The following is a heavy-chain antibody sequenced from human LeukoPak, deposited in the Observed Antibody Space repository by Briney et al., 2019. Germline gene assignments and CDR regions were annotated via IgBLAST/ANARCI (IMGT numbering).Heavy chain of an antibody. J-gene: IGHJ4*02. D-gene: IGHD3-10*01. CDR1: GYSFTSYW. CDR3: ARLSYYYGSGSYALGY. V-gene: IGHV5-10-1*01. CDR2: IDPSDSYT. Sequence: GESLKISCKGSGYSFTSYWISWVCQMPGKGLEWMGRIDPSDSYTNYSPSFQGHVTISADKSISTAYLQWSSLKASDTAMYYCARLSYYYGSGSYALGYWGQGTLVTVSS.